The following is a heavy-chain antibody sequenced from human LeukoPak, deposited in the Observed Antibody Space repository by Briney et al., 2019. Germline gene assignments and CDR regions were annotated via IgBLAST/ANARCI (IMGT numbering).Heavy chain of an antibody. Sequence: KPSETLSLTCAVYGGSFSGYYWSWIRQPPGKGLEWIGEIYHSGSTNYNPSLKSRVTISVDKSKNQFSLKLTSVTAADTAVYYCARNYGDNNFDYWGQGTLVTVSS. CDR3: ARNYGDNNFDY. CDR2: IYHSGST. V-gene: IGHV4-34*01. D-gene: IGHD4-17*01. CDR1: GGSFSGYY. J-gene: IGHJ4*02.